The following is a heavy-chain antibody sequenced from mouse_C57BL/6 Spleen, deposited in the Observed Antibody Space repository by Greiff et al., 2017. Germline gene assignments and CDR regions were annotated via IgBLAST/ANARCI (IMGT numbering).Heavy chain of an antibody. CDR3: ARAKGSRGYWYFDV. V-gene: IGHV1-80*01. CDR2: IYPGDGDT. CDR1: GYAFSSYW. D-gene: IGHD1-1*01. J-gene: IGHJ1*03. Sequence: LQESGAELVKPGASVKISCKASGYAFSSYWMNWVKQRPGKGLEWIGQIYPGDGDTNYNGKFKGKATLTADKSSSTAYMQLSSLTSEDSAVYFCARAKGSRGYWYFDVWGTGTTVTVSS.